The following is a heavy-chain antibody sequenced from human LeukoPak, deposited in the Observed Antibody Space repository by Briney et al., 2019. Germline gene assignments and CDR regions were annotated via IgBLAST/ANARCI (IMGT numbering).Heavy chain of an antibody. CDR3: AREFSGTSIAARVFDS. CDR2: IHTSGST. CDR1: GGSVSSGSYF. J-gene: IGHJ4*02. V-gene: IGHV4-61*02. Sequence: SETLSLTCTVSGGSVSSGSYFWSWIRQPAGKGLEWIGRIHTSGSTNYNPSLKSRVTMSVDTSKNQFSLNLSSVTAADTAMYYCAREFSGTSIAARVFDSWGQGTLVTVSS. D-gene: IGHD6-6*01.